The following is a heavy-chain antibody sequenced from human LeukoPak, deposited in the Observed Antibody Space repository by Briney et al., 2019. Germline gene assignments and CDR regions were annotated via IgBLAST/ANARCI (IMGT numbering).Heavy chain of an antibody. V-gene: IGHV3-11*01. J-gene: IGHJ4*02. Sequence: GGSLRLSCAASGFTLSDYYMSWIRQAPGKGLEWVSYSSSSGTTIYYADSVKGRFTISRDNSKNTLYLQMNSLRAEDTAVYYCAKTYQLLEGVIDALGYWGQGTPVTVSS. D-gene: IGHD2-2*01. CDR2: SSSSGTTI. CDR1: GFTLSDYY. CDR3: AKTYQLLEGVIDALGY.